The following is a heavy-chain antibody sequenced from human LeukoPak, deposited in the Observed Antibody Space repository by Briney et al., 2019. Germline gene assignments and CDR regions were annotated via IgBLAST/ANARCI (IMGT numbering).Heavy chain of an antibody. J-gene: IGHJ2*01. D-gene: IGHD2-2*01. V-gene: IGHV4-31*03. CDR1: GGSISSGGHY. Sequence: PSQTLSLTCTVSGGSISSGGHYWSWIRQRPGKGLEWIGYIFSSGHTYYNPSLKSRLTISVDTSENQFSLKLSSVTAAGTAVYFCARLYCSSTGCPGYFDLWGRGTLVTVSS. CDR2: IFSSGHT. CDR3: ARLYCSSTGCPGYFDL.